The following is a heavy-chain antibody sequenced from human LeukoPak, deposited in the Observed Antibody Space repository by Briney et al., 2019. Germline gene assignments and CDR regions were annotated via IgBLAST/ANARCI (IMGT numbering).Heavy chain of an antibody. D-gene: IGHD2-21*02. CDR1: GFTFNIYG. CDR3: AKDMALVVVTDNGMDV. Sequence: GGSLRLSCAASGFTFNIYGMHWVRQAPGKGLEWVAVISYDGSNKYYADSVKGRFTISRDNSKNTVYLQMNSLRAEDTAVYYCAKDMALVVVTDNGMDVWGQGTTVTVSS. CDR2: ISYDGSNK. J-gene: IGHJ6*02. V-gene: IGHV3-30*18.